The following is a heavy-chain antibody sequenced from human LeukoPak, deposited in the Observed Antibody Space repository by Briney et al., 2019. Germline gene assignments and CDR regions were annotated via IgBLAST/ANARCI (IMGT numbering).Heavy chain of an antibody. D-gene: IGHD1-20*01. CDR2: IYYSGST. J-gene: IGHJ6*03. V-gene: IGHV4-59*01. Sequence: PSETLSLTCTVSGGSISSYYWSWIRQPPGKGLEWIGYIYYSGSTNYNPSLKSRVTISVDTSKNQFSLKLSSVTAADTAEYYCARAAITAYYMDVWGKGTTVTVSS. CDR1: GGSISSYY. CDR3: ARAAITAYYMDV.